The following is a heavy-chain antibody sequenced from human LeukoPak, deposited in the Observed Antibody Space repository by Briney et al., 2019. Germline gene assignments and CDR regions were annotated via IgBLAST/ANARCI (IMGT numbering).Heavy chain of an antibody. CDR3: ARRINSAFDI. Sequence: SETLPLTCTVSGGSISSSSYYWGWIRQPPGKGLEWIGSIYYSGSTYYNPSLKSRVTISVDTSKNQFSLKLSSVTAADTAVYYCARRINSAFDIWGQGTMVTVSS. J-gene: IGHJ3*02. CDR2: IYYSGST. CDR1: GGSISSSSYY. V-gene: IGHV4-39*01. D-gene: IGHD4-23*01.